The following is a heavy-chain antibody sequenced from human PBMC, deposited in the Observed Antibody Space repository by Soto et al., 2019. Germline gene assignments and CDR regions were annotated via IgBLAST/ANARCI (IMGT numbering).Heavy chain of an antibody. Sequence: QVQLVQSGAEVKKPGASVKVSCKASGYTFTSYYMHWVRQAPGQGLEWMGIINPSGGSTSYAQKFQGRVTMTRDTSTSTVYMELSSLRSEDTAVYYCARDWVLTGYPNWYFDLWGRGTLVTVSS. J-gene: IGHJ2*01. V-gene: IGHV1-46*03. CDR1: GYTFTSYY. CDR2: INPSGGST. D-gene: IGHD3-9*01. CDR3: ARDWVLTGYPNWYFDL.